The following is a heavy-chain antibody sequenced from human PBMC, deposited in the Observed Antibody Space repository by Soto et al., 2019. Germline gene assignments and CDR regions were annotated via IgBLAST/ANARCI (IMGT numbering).Heavy chain of an antibody. J-gene: IGHJ4*02. CDR3: ARAYGSGSLSGY. CDR1: GFTFSSYW. V-gene: IGHV3-7*01. Sequence: EVQLVESGGGLVQPGGSLRLSCAASGFTFSSYWMSWVRQAPGKGLEWVANIKQDGSEKYNVDFVKGRFTISRDNAKNSLYLQMNSLRVEDTAVYYCARAYGSGSLSGYWGQGPLVPVSS. D-gene: IGHD3-10*01. CDR2: IKQDGSEK.